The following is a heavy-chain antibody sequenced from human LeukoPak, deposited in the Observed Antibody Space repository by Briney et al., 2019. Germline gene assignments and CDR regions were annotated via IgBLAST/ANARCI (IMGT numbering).Heavy chain of an antibody. CDR3: ARDRSQDRYYYSGMDV. J-gene: IGHJ6*04. D-gene: IGHD2-15*01. CDR1: GGSVSNSGNY. CDR2: IYYSGST. V-gene: IGHV4-61*08. Sequence: PSETLSLTCTVSGGSVSNSGNYWSWIRQPPGKGLEWIGYIYYSGSTNYNPSLKSRVTISVDTSKDQFSLKLTSVTAADTAVYYCARDRSQDRYYYSGMDVWGKGTMVTVAS.